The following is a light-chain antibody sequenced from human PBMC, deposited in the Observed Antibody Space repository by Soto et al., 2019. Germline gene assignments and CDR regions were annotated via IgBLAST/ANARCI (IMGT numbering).Light chain of an antibody. CDR2: DAS. CDR1: QNIGDNY. Sequence: IVLTRSPGTLSLSPGDRATLSCRASQNIGDNYLAWYQQKPGQAPRLLIYDASRRATGIPERFSGSGSGTDFTLTINRLEPEDFAVYYCQQFGRSPRFTFGPGTKVDIK. J-gene: IGKJ3*01. V-gene: IGKV3-20*01. CDR3: QQFGRSPRFT.